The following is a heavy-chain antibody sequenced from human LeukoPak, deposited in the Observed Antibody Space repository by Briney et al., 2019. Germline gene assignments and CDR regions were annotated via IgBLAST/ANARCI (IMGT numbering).Heavy chain of an antibody. CDR2: INPNSGGT. V-gene: IGHV1-2*02. J-gene: IGHJ5*02. D-gene: IGHD6-19*01. Sequence: GASVKVSCKASGYTFTGYYMHWVRQAPGQGLEWMGWINPNSGGTNYAQKFQGRVTMTRDTSISTAYMELSRLRSDDTAVYYCARDLPSSGWKDNWFDPWGQGTLVTVSS. CDR1: GYTFTGYY. CDR3: ARDLPSSGWKDNWFDP.